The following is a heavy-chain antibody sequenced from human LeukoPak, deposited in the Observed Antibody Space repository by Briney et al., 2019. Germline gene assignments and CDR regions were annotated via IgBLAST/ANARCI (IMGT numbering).Heavy chain of an antibody. CDR2: ISSSSSYI. Sequence: GGSLRLSCAASGFTFSSYSMNWVRQAPGKGLEWVSSISSSSSYIYYADSVKGRFTISRDNAKNSLYLQMNSLRAEDTAVYYCARAGYDFWSGYYYYFDYWGQGTLVTLSS. D-gene: IGHD3-3*01. J-gene: IGHJ4*02. V-gene: IGHV3-21*01. CDR3: ARAGYDFWSGYYYYFDY. CDR1: GFTFSSYS.